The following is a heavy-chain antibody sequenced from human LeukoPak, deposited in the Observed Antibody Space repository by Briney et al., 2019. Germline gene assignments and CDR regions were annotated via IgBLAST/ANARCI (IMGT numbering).Heavy chain of an antibody. CDR2: INSDGSGT. Sequence: GGSLRLSCAASGFTFSSYWMHWVRQAPGKGLVWVSRINSDGSGTSYADSVKGRFTISRDNAKNTLYRQMNSLRAEDTAVYYCARDVGAAAFDYWGQGTLVTVSS. CDR3: ARDVGAAAFDY. D-gene: IGHD6-13*01. V-gene: IGHV3-74*01. CDR1: GFTFSSYW. J-gene: IGHJ4*02.